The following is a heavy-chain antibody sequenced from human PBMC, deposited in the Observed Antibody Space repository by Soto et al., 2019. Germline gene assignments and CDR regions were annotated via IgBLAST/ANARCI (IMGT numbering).Heavy chain of an antibody. V-gene: IGHV1-18*01. CDR2: ISADNGNT. CDR1: GYTFTSYG. D-gene: IGHD2-15*01. CDR3: ASDLVAPDDAYHRGDC. J-gene: IGHJ4*02. Sequence: QVQLVQSGAEVKKPGASVKVSCKASGYTFTSYGISWVRQAPGQGLEWRGWISADNGNTNYAQKLQGRVPLATDTSPSTAYMQLRSLRSDDTAVYCCASDLVAPDDAYHRGDCWGQGTLVTVSS.